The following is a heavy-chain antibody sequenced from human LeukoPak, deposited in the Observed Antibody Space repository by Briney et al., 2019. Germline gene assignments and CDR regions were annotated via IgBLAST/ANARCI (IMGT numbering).Heavy chain of an antibody. V-gene: IGHV3-7*05. CDR2: IKQDGSEK. J-gene: IGHJ5*02. Sequence: HPGGSLRLSCAASGFTFSNYWMNWVRQAPGKGLEWVANIKQDGSEKYYVDSVKGRFTISRDNAKDSLYLQMNSLRAEDTAVYYCTRVFLESSGSFYKRGFDVWGQGTLVTVSS. D-gene: IGHD3-10*01. CDR3: TRVFLESSGSFYKRGFDV. CDR1: GFTFSNYW.